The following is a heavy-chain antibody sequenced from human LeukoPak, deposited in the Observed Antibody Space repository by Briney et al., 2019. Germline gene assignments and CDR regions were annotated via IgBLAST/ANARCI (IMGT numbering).Heavy chain of an antibody. Sequence: ASVKVSCKASGYPFTSYGISWVRQAPGQGLEWMGWVSTYNGNTNYAQKVQGRVTLTRDTSTSTAYMELRSLRPDDTAVYYCARGGVGGGYYLYYFDYWGQGTLVTVSS. D-gene: IGHD3-22*01. CDR1: GYPFTSYG. V-gene: IGHV1-18*01. J-gene: IGHJ4*02. CDR2: VSTYNGNT. CDR3: ARGGVGGGYYLYYFDY.